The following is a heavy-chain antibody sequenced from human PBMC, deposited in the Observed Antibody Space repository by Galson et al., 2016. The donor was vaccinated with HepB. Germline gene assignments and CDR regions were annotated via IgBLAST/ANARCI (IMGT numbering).Heavy chain of an antibody. Sequence: SLRLSCAASDFSFRTSWMHWVRQAPGKGLVWVSNIKSDGSGTTYADPVKGRFTISRDNSKNTLYLQMNSLRAEDTAVYYCARAQRLPMVQGMDVWGQGTTVTVSS. CDR2: IKSDGSGT. CDR1: DFSFRTSW. J-gene: IGHJ6*02. V-gene: IGHV3-74*01. CDR3: ARAQRLPMVQGMDV. D-gene: IGHD3-10*01.